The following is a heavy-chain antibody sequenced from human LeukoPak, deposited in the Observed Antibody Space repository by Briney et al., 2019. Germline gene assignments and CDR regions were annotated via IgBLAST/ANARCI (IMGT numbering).Heavy chain of an antibody. CDR1: GFIFSSYG. J-gene: IGHJ5*02. D-gene: IGHD1-26*01. V-gene: IGHV3-21*01. Sequence: GGSLRLSCAASGFIFSSYGMIWVRQAPGKGPEWVSSISSISTYTHYADSVKGRFTISRDNAENSLFLQMNSLRAEDTGVYYCAREEWELLGGFDPWGQGTLVTVSS. CDR2: ISSISTYT. CDR3: AREEWELLGGFDP.